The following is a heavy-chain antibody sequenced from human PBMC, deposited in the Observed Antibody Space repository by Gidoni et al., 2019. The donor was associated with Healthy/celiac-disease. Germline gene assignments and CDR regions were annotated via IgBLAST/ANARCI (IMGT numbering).Heavy chain of an antibody. CDR2: IWYDGSNK. D-gene: IGHD3-3*01. V-gene: IGHV3-33*01. Sequence: QVQLVESGGGVVQPGRSLRLSCAASGFTFSSYGMHWVRQAPGKGLEWVAVIWYDGSNKYYADSVKGRFTISRDNSKNTLYLQMNSLRAEDTAVYYCARDSLEWFLDYWGQGTLVTVSS. CDR3: ARDSLEWFLDY. CDR1: GFTFSSYG. J-gene: IGHJ4*02.